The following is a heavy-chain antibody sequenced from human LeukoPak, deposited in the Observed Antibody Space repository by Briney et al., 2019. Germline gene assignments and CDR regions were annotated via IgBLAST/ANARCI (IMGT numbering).Heavy chain of an antibody. CDR2: INPNSGGT. CDR1: GYTFTGYY. CDR3: ARQTYYYDSSGYPPFDY. Sequence: ASVKVSCKASGYTFTGYYMHWVRQAPGQGLEWMGWINPNSGGTNYAQKFQGRVTMTRDTSISTAYMELSRLRSDDTAVYYCARQTYYYDSSGYPPFDYWGQGTLVTVSS. J-gene: IGHJ4*02. V-gene: IGHV1-2*02. D-gene: IGHD3-22*01.